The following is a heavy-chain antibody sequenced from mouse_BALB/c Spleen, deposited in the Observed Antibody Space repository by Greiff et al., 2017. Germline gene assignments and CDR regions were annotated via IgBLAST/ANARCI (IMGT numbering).Heavy chain of an antibody. V-gene: IGHV3-2*02. J-gene: IGHJ2*01. CDR2: ISYSGST. CDR1: GYSITSDYA. D-gene: IGHD1-2*01. CDR3: ARRGVLRLREYFDY. Sequence: EVKLQESGPGLVKPSQSLSLTCTVTGYSITSDYAWNWIRQFPGNKLEWMGYISYSGSTSYNPSLKSRISITRDTSKNQFFLQLNSVTTEDTATYYCARRGVLRLREYFDYWGQGTTLTVSS.